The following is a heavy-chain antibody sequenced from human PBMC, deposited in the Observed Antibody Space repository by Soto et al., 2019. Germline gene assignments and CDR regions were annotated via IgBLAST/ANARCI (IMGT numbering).Heavy chain of an antibody. D-gene: IGHD2-21*02. Sequence: GASVKVSCKASGGTFSSYTISWVRQAPGQGLEWMGRIIPIFGTANYAQKFQGRVTITADESTSTAYMELSSLRSEDTAVYYCARGRDAETNIYYFDYWGQGTLVTVSS. CDR1: GGTFSSYT. CDR2: IIPIFGTA. J-gene: IGHJ4*02. CDR3: ARGRDAETNIYYFDY. V-gene: IGHV1-69*13.